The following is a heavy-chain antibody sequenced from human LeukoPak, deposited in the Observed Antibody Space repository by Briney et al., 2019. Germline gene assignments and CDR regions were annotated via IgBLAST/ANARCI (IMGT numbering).Heavy chain of an antibody. J-gene: IGHJ5*02. Sequence: SETLSLTCTVSGGSISNYYWSWIRQPPGKGLEWIGYIYYSGSTNYNPSLKSRVTISVDTSKNQFSLKLSSVTAADTAVYYCAKQLDNYSWFDTWGQGTLVTVSS. CDR3: AKQLDNYSWFDT. CDR2: IYYSGST. V-gene: IGHV4-59*01. D-gene: IGHD6-13*01. CDR1: GGSISNYY.